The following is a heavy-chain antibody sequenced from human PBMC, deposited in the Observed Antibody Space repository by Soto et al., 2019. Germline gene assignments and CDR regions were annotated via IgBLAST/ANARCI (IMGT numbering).Heavy chain of an antibody. CDR1: GGTFSSYA. Sequence: ASVKVSCKASGGTFSSYAISWVRQAPGQGLEWMGWIIVFNGNTNYAQKLQGRVTITTDTSTSTAYMELRSLRSDDTAVYYCAMWIKNWFDPWGQGTLVTVSS. J-gene: IGHJ5*02. D-gene: IGHD5-12*01. CDR2: IIVFNGNT. V-gene: IGHV1-18*01. CDR3: AMWIKNWFDP.